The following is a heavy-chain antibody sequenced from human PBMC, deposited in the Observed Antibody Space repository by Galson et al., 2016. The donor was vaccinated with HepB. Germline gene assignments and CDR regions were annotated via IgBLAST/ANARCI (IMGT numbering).Heavy chain of an antibody. CDR3: ARVGGYDLDFDY. V-gene: IGHV4-34*01. CDR2: INHSGST. D-gene: IGHD5-12*01. CDR1: GGSFSGYY. J-gene: IGHJ4*02. Sequence: SETLSLTCTVYGGSFSGYYWSWIRQLPVKGLEWIGEINHSGSTNYNPSLKSRVTISVHTSKNQFSLKLSSVTAADTAVYYCARVGGYDLDFDYWGQGAQVTVSS.